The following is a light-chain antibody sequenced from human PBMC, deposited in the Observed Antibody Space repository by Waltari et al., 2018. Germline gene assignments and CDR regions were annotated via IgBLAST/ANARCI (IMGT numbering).Light chain of an antibody. Sequence: QSVLTQPPSVSAAPGQRVPISCPGGTPNIGKNYVSWYRQFPGTAPKLLIYENSERPSGIPGRFSGSKSGTSATLDITGLQAGDEADYYCGTWDSSLSGAVFGGGTHLTVL. CDR1: TPNIGKNY. V-gene: IGLV1-51*02. CDR3: GTWDSSLSGAV. CDR2: ENS. J-gene: IGLJ7*01.